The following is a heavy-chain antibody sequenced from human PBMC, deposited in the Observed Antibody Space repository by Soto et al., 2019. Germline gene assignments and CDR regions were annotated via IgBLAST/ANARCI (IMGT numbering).Heavy chain of an antibody. V-gene: IGHV4-30-4*01. D-gene: IGHD2-21*01. CDR3: ARGPAVDKVDY. J-gene: IGHJ4*02. CDR1: GGSVTSGDYY. CDR2: IYNSGST. Sequence: QVQLQESGPGLVEPSQTLSLTYTVSGGSVTSGDYYWSWIRQPPGKGLEWIGHIYNSGSTYSNPSLKGRVTLSEDTSKNQFSLKVTSVTAADTAVYYCARGPAVDKVDYWGQGALVTVSS.